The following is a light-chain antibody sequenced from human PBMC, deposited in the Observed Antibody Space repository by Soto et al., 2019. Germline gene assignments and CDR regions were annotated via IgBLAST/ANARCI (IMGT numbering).Light chain of an antibody. CDR1: NSNIGSDI. V-gene: IGLV1-44*01. CDR2: TTN. J-gene: IGLJ1*01. CDR3: ATWDGGLSGPFV. Sequence: QSALTQPPSASGTPGQRATISCCGSNSNIGSDIVNCYQLLPGAAPEVLINTTNQRPSGVPERFSGSKSGTSASLAISGLQSEDEANSSCATWDGGLSGPFVFGPGTKVTVL.